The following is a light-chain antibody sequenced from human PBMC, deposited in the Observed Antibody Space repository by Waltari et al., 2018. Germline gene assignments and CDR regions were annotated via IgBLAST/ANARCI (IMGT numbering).Light chain of an antibody. J-gene: IGKJ1*01. CDR1: QNINKY. CDR3: QKYGSLPAT. CDR2: DAS. V-gene: IGKV3-20*01. Sequence: EIMLTQSPGTLSLSPGERATLSCRASQNINKYLAWYQHKPGQAPRLLIYDASSRATGIPDRFSGSWSGTDFSLTISRLEPEDCAVYYCQKYGSLPATFGQGTKVEIK.